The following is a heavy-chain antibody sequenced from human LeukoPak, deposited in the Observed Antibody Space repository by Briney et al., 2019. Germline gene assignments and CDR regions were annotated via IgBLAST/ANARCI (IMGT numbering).Heavy chain of an antibody. D-gene: IGHD2-15*01. CDR3: ARHCCSGPAKRVFDI. CDR2: ISYSGDT. CDR1: GGSIISSDYH. V-gene: IGHV4-39*01. J-gene: IGHJ3*02. Sequence: PSETLSLTCTVSGGSIISSDYHWGWVRQPPGKGLEWIGTISYSGDTDYNPSLRSRVTISVDTSNNQFSLRLGSVTAADTAVYHCARHCCSGPAKRVFDIWGQGTMVTVSS.